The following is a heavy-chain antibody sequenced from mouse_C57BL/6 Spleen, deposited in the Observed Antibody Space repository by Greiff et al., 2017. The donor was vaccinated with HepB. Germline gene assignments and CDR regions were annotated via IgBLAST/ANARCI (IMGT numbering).Heavy chain of an antibody. Sequence: QVQLQQPGAELVRPGSSVKLSCKASGYTFTSYWMHWVKQRPIQGLEWIGNIDPSDSETHYNQKFKDKATLTVDKSSSTAYMQLSSLTSEDSAVNYCARSDGYYGVFDVWGTGTTVTVSS. V-gene: IGHV1-52*01. J-gene: IGHJ1*03. D-gene: IGHD2-3*01. CDR2: IDPSDSET. CDR1: GYTFTSYW. CDR3: ARSDGYYGVFDV.